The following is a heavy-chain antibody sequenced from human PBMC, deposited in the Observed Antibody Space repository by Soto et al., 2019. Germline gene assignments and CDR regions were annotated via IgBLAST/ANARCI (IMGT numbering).Heavy chain of an antibody. Sequence: QLQLQESGPGLVKPSETLSLTCSVSGGSISSSNYYWGWIRQSPGKGLEWIASVDNSGDANKNPSLRSRFTVSVDASKTQFSLKVSFVTAADTAMYYCTRHGVSGTISRGSWFDPWGQGTLVTVSS. CDR3: TRHGVSGTISRGSWFDP. CDR1: GGSISSSNYY. V-gene: IGHV4-39*01. D-gene: IGHD1-1*01. J-gene: IGHJ5*02. CDR2: VDNSGDA.